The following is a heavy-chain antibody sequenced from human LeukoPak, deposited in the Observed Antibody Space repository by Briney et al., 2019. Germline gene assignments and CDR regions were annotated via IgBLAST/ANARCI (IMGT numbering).Heavy chain of an antibody. V-gene: IGHV1-69*01. D-gene: IGHD3-9*01. CDR2: IIPIFGTA. CDR3: ARDRYYDILTGFTL. J-gene: IGHJ4*02. CDR1: GGTFSSYA. Sequence: SVKVSCKASGGTFSSYAISWVREAPGQGLEWMGGIIPIFGTANYAQKFQGRVTITADESTSTAYMELSSLRSEDTAVYYCARDRYYDILTGFTLWGQGTLVTVSS.